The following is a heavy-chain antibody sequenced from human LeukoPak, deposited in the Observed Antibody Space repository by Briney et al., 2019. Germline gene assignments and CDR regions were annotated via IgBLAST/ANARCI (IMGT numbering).Heavy chain of an antibody. CDR1: GFTFSSYG. J-gene: IGHJ6*04. CDR2: ISGSGDNT. V-gene: IGHV3-23*01. CDR3: AELGITMIGGV. D-gene: IGHD3-10*02. Sequence: HPGETLRLSCAASGFTFSSYGMTWVRQAPGKGLEWVSGISGSGDNTWYADSVKGRFTISRDNAKNSLYLQMNSLRAEDTAVYYCAELGITMIGGVWGKGTTVTISS.